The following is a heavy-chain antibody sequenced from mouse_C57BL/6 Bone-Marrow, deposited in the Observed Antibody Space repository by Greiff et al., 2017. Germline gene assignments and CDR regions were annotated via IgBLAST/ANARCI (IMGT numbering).Heavy chain of an antibody. V-gene: IGHV1-55*01. Sequence: QVQLQQSGAELVKPGASVKMSCTASGYTFTSYWITWVKQRPGQGLEWIGDIYPGSGSTNYNEKFKSKATLTVDTSSSTAYMQLSSLTSEDSAVYYCARRDYSNYGDYGGRGTTLTVSS. D-gene: IGHD2-5*01. CDR2: IYPGSGST. J-gene: IGHJ2*01. CDR3: ARRDYSNYGDY. CDR1: GYTFTSYW.